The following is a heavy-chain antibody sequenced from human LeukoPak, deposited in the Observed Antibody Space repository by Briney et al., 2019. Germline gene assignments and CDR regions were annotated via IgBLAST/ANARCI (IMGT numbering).Heavy chain of an antibody. Sequence: SGGSLRLSCAASGFTFSSYAMSWVRQAPGKGLEWVSAIGGRGTITYYADSVKGRFTISKDNSKNTLYLQMNSLRAEDKAGYYRAKDHDYGEDGYFFDFWGQGTLVTVSS. CDR1: GFTFSSYA. CDR3: AKDHDYGEDGYFFDF. D-gene: IGHD4/OR15-4a*01. CDR2: IGGRGTIT. V-gene: IGHV3-23*01. J-gene: IGHJ4*02.